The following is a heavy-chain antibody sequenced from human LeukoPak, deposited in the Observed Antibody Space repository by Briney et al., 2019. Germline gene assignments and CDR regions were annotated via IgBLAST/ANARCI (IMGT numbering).Heavy chain of an antibody. CDR2: IYPGDSDT. CDR3: ARRDGYCSSTSCYADYYYGMDV. J-gene: IGHJ6*02. D-gene: IGHD2-2*01. Sequence: KPGESLKISCKGSGYSFTSYWIGWVRQMPGKGLEWIGIIYPGDSDTTYSPSFQGQVTISADKSISTAYLQWSSLKASDTAMYYCARRDGYCSSTSCYADYYYGMDVWGQGTTVTVSS. V-gene: IGHV5-51*01. CDR1: GYSFTSYW.